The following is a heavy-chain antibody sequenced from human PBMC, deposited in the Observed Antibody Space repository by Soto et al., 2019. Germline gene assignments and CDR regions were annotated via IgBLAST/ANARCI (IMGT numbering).Heavy chain of an antibody. CDR1: GFTFSSYA. J-gene: IGHJ6*02. V-gene: IGHV3-23*01. D-gene: IGHD1-26*01. CDR3: AKDQSPEGRSYYYGMDV. Sequence: GGSLRLSCAASGFTFSSYAMSWVRQAPGKGLEWVSAISGSGGSTYYADSVKGRFTISRDNFKNTLYLQMNSLRAEDTAVYYCAKDQSPEGRSYYYGMDVWGQGTTVTVSS. CDR2: ISGSGGST.